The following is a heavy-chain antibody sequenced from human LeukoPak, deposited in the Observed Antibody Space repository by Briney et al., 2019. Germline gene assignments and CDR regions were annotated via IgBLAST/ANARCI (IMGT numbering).Heavy chain of an antibody. Sequence: PGGSLRLSCAASGFTVSSNYMSWVRQAPGKGLEWVSVIYSGGSTYYADSVKGRFTISRDNAKNSLYLQMNSLRAEDTAVYYCARVGMITFGGVIVIPRNNAFDIWGQGTMVTVSS. J-gene: IGHJ3*02. CDR1: GFTVSSNY. CDR3: ARVGMITFGGVIVIPRNNAFDI. V-gene: IGHV3-66*01. D-gene: IGHD3-16*02. CDR2: IYSGGST.